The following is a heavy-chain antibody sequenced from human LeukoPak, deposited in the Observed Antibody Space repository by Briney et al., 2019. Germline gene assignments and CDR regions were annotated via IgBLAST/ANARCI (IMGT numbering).Heavy chain of an antibody. Sequence: GGSLRLSCEASGFTFSNYSMNWVRQAPGKGLEWVSYIRSSSSTRYYADSVKGRFTISRDNAKNSLYLQMNSLRAEDTAVYYCARGGFGGNDLDYWGQGTLVTVSS. CDR2: IRSSSSTR. V-gene: IGHV3-48*01. CDR3: ARGGFGGNDLDY. D-gene: IGHD4-23*01. J-gene: IGHJ4*02. CDR1: GFTFSNYS.